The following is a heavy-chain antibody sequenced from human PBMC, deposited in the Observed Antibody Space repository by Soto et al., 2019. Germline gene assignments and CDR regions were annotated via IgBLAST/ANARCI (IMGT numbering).Heavy chain of an antibody. CDR2: IYYSGST. CDR1: GGSISSGGYY. Sequence: PSETLSLTCTVSGGSISSGGYYWSWIRQHPGKGLEWIGYIYYSGSTYYNPSLKSRVTISVDTSKNQFSLKLSSVTAADTAVYYCARGDVVLMVSDPWGQGTLVTVSS. CDR3: ARGDVVLMVSDP. V-gene: IGHV4-31*03. J-gene: IGHJ5*02. D-gene: IGHD2-8*01.